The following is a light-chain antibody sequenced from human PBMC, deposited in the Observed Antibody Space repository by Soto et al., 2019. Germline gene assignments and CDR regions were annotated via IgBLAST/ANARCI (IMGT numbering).Light chain of an antibody. CDR2: AAS. Sequence: DIQMPQSPSAMSASLGDRVTITCRASEDINNFLTWFQQKPGEVPTRLMFAASTPQRGGPSRFRGSGSWTEFTLTITGLQPEYVATYFCLQHCRDPWTFGQGTKVEI. V-gene: IGKV1-17*03. CDR3: LQHCRDPWT. J-gene: IGKJ1*01. CDR1: EDINNF.